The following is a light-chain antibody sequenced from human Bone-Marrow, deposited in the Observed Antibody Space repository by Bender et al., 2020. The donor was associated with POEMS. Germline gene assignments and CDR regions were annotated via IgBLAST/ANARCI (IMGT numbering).Light chain of an antibody. V-gene: IGLV1-44*01. CDR2: SDD. CDR3: SSWDDSLNAVV. J-gene: IGLJ2*01. Sequence: QSVLTQPPSASGAPGQRVTISCSGDSSNIGGNSVNWYQQVPGTAPRLLIYSDDDRPSGVPDRFSGSKSGASASLAISGLQSDDEADYSCSSWDDSLNAVVFGGGTRLTVL. CDR1: SSNIGGNS.